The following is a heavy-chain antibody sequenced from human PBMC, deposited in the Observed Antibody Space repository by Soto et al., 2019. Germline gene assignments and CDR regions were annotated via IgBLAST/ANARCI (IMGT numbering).Heavy chain of an antibody. J-gene: IGHJ4*02. CDR2: INPFSGST. D-gene: IGHD6-19*01. CDR3: ARQQWPTYLDY. V-gene: IGHV1-2*02. Sequence: ASVKVSCKASGYTFTDYYIHWVRQAPGQGIEYMGWINPFSGSTNYAQKFRGRVTLTRDTSTSTAYMELRRLRSDDTAVYYCARQQWPTYLDYWGQGTLVTVSS. CDR1: GYTFTDYY.